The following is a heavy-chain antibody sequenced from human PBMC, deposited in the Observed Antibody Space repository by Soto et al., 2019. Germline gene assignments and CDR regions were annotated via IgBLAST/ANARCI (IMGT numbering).Heavy chain of an antibody. D-gene: IGHD3-3*02. CDR1: GYSFFSYY. J-gene: IGHJ4*02. CDR2: FLASGGNT. Sequence: ASVKVSCKASGYSFFSYYIHWVRQAPGQGLEWMGRFLASGGNTDYAQRFRGRVSMTRDTSSTNTVSLELTSLTSDDTAVYYCARAGATIFGVIDSWGQGTRVTVSA. V-gene: IGHV1-46*01. CDR3: ARAGATIFGVIDS.